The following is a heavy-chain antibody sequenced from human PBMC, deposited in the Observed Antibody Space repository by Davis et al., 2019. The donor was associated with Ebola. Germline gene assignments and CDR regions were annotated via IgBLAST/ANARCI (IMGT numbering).Heavy chain of an antibody. V-gene: IGHV1-24*01. J-gene: IGHJ4*02. D-gene: IGHD2-15*01. Sequence: ASVKVSCKVSGYTLTELSMHWVRQAPGKGLEWMGGFDPEDGETIYAQKFQGRVTMTEDTSTDTAYMELSSLRSEDTAVYYCATGVAVPGYFDFWGQGTLVTVSS. CDR1: GYTLTELS. CDR2: FDPEDGET. CDR3: ATGVAVPGYFDF.